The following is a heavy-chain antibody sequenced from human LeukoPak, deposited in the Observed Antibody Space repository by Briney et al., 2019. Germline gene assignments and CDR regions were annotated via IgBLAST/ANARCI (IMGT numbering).Heavy chain of an antibody. V-gene: IGHV1-2*02. J-gene: IGHJ4*02. Sequence: ASVKVSCKASGYTFTGYYMHWVRQAPGQGLEWMGWINPNSGGTNYAQKFQGRVTMTRDTSISTAYMELSRLRSDDTAVYYCARWAGLVAVAWHYYFDYWGQGTLDTVSS. CDR1: GYTFTGYY. CDR2: INPNSGGT. CDR3: ARWAGLVAVAWHYYFDY. D-gene: IGHD6-19*01.